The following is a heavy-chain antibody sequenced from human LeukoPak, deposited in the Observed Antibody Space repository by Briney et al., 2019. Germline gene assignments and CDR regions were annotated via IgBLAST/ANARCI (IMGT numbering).Heavy chain of an antibody. J-gene: IGHJ6*04. CDR1: GGSISSYY. D-gene: IGHD1-7*01. CDR2: IYYSGST. V-gene: IGHV4-59*01. Sequence: PSETLSLTCTVSGGSISSYYWSWLRQPPGKGLEWVGYIYYSGSTNYNPSLKSRVTISVDTSKNQFSLKLSSVTAADTAVYYCASSRGTPYYYYYGMDVWGKGTTVTVSS. CDR3: ASSRGTPYYYYYGMDV.